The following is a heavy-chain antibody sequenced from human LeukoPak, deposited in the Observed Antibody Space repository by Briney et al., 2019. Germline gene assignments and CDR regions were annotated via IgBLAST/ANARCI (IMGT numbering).Heavy chain of an antibody. CDR3: AKDRTTVTTGSHCDY. D-gene: IGHD4-17*01. J-gene: IGHJ4*02. V-gene: IGHV3-30*02. CDR2: TRYDGSNG. Sequence: GGSLRLSCAASGFTFSSYGMHWVRQAPGKGLEWVAFTRYDGSNGYYTDSVKGRFTISRDNSKNTLYLQMNSLRAEDTAVYYCAKDRTTVTTGSHCDYWGQGTLVTVSS. CDR1: GFTFSSYG.